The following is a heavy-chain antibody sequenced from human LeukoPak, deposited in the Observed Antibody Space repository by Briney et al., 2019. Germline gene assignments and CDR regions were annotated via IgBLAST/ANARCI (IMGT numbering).Heavy chain of an antibody. Sequence: SETLSLTCTVSGGSINSVDYYWSWIRQPAGKGLEWIGRMYNSVTTNYNPSINYNPSLKSRATISVDTSKNQFPLNLTSVTAADTAVYYCARDGGYKRFEPWGQGTLVTVSS. CDR3: ARDGGYKRFEP. V-gene: IGHV4-61*02. D-gene: IGHD5-18*01. CDR2: MYNSVTTNYNPSI. J-gene: IGHJ5*02. CDR1: GGSINSVDYY.